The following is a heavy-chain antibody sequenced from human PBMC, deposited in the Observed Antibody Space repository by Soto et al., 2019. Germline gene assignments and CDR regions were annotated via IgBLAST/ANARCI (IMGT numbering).Heavy chain of an antibody. CDR2: IYYSGST. CDR3: ARRGSGSYSDY. Sequence: SKTESITWSVSGNYIRSSSYCWGWIRQPPGKGLEWIGSIYYSGSTYYNPSLKSRVTISVDTSKNQFSLKLSSVTAADTAVYYCARRGSGSYSDYWGQGTLVT. CDR1: GNYIRSSSYC. V-gene: IGHV4-39*01. J-gene: IGHJ4*02. D-gene: IGHD3-10*01.